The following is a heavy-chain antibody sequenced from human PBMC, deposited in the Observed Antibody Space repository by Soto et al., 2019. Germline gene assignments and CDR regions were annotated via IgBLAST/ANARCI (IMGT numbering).Heavy chain of an antibody. D-gene: IGHD4-17*01. CDR1: GGTFSTLA. J-gene: IGHJ4*02. V-gene: IGHV1-69*01. CDR3: ARAPYEDYAVAEPNYFDS. Sequence: QVQLVQSGTEVKKPGSSVKVSCKASGGTFSTLAVSWVRQAPGHGLEWMGGIIPIFGRPVYAQKFQGRVTITADESTSIVYMELSSLSSEDTAVYYCARAPYEDYAVAEPNYFDSWGQGARVTVSS. CDR2: IIPIFGRP.